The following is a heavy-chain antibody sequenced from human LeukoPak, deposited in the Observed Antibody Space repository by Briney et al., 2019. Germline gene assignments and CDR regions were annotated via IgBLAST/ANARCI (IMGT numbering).Heavy chain of an antibody. Sequence: ASVKVSCKVSGFTLIELSMHWVRQVPGKGLEWMGSFDPAEGETICAQKFQGRVTMTEDTSTDTAYMEMSSLRSDDTAVFFCATSSGSYSFDYWGQGTLVTVSS. CDR3: ATSSGSYSFDY. CDR2: FDPAEGET. D-gene: IGHD1-26*01. V-gene: IGHV1-24*01. J-gene: IGHJ4*02. CDR1: GFTLIELS.